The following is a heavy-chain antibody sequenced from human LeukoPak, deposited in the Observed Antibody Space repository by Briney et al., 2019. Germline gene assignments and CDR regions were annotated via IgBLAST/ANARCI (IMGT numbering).Heavy chain of an antibody. D-gene: IGHD5-18*01. J-gene: IGHJ4*02. CDR3: ARGGGYSYGADFDY. CDR2: IYYSGST. CDR1: GGSISSYY. V-gene: IGHV4-59*01. Sequence: KPSETLSLTCTVSGGSISSYYWSWIRQPPGKGLEWIGYIYYSGSTNYNPSLKSRVTISVDTSKNQFSLKLSSVTAADTAVYYCARGGGYSYGADFDYWGQGTLVTVSS.